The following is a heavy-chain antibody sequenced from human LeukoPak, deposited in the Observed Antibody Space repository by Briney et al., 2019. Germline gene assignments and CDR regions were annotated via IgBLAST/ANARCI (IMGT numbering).Heavy chain of an antibody. Sequence: ASVKVSCKASGGTFSSYAISWVRQAPGQGLEWMGRIIPIFGIGNYAQKFQGRVTITADKSTSTAYMELSSLRSEDTAVYYCASWLGYCSSTSCRAPSYYYYGMDVWGQGTTVTVSS. CDR1: GGTFSSYA. D-gene: IGHD2-2*01. CDR3: ASWLGYCSSTSCRAPSYYYYGMDV. J-gene: IGHJ6*02. V-gene: IGHV1-69*04. CDR2: IIPIFGIG.